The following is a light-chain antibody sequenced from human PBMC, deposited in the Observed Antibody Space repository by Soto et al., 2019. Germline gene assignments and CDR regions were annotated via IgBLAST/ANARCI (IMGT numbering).Light chain of an antibody. Sequence: DIQMTQSPSSLSASVGDRVTITCRASQSISSYLHWYQQKPGKAPKLLIYAASNLQTGVPSRFSASGSGTDFTLTLNSLQPEDFALYICQQYDGSPITFGQGTRLEIK. V-gene: IGKV1-39*01. CDR1: QSISSY. CDR3: QQYDGSPIT. CDR2: AAS. J-gene: IGKJ5*01.